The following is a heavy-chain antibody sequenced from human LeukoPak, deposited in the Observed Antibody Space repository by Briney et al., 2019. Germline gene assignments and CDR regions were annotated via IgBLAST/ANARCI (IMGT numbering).Heavy chain of an antibody. CDR2: INPNSGGT. D-gene: IGHD3-10*01. V-gene: IGHV1-2*02. J-gene: IGHJ6*02. CDR3: AADPNYYGSGSPYYYYGMDV. CDR1: GYTFTGYY. Sequence: ASVKVSCKASGYTFTGYYMHWVRQAPGQGLEWRGWINPNSGGTNYAQKFQGRVTMTRDTSISTAYMELSRLRSDDTAVYYCAADPNYYGSGSPYYYYGMDVWGQGTAVTVSS.